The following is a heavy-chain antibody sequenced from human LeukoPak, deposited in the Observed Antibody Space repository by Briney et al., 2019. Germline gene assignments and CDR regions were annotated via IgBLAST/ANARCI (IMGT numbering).Heavy chain of an antibody. CDR2: ISGSGGST. CDR1: GFTFSSYA. CDR3: AKDPYGSGSYPYYFDY. J-gene: IGHJ4*02. V-gene: IGHV3-23*01. D-gene: IGHD3-10*01. Sequence: PGGSLRLSCAASGFTFSSYAMSWVRQAPGKGLEWVSAISGSGGSTYYADSVKGRFTISRDNSKNTLYLQMNSLRAEDTAVYYCAKDPYGSGSYPYYFDYWGQGTLVTVSS.